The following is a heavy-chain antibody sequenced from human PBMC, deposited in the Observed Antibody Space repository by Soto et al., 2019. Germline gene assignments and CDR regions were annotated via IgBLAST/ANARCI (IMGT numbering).Heavy chain of an antibody. J-gene: IGHJ4*02. CDR2: IKQDGSEK. Sequence: EVQLVESGGGLVQPGGSLRLSCAASGFTFSSYWMSWVRQAPGKGLEWVANIKQDGSEKYYVDSVKGRFTISRDNAKNSLYLQMNSLRAEDTAVYYCAREGLAYSSGWYEDYWGQGTLVTVSS. V-gene: IGHV3-7*04. D-gene: IGHD6-19*01. CDR3: AREGLAYSSGWYEDY. CDR1: GFTFSSYW.